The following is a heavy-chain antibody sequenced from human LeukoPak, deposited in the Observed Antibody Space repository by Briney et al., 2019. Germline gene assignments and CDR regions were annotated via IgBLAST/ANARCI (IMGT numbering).Heavy chain of an antibody. CDR1: GFTFSDYY. Sequence: GGSLRLSCAASGFTFSDYYMTWIRQAPETGLEWLSYTSPSGGTIYYTDSVKGRFAMSRDNAQNALYLEMNSLRAEDTAVYYCAREKKTEWTTGAFDMWGQGTMVIVSS. CDR2: TSPSGGTI. J-gene: IGHJ3*02. CDR3: AREKKTEWTTGAFDM. D-gene: IGHD3-3*01. V-gene: IGHV3-11*01.